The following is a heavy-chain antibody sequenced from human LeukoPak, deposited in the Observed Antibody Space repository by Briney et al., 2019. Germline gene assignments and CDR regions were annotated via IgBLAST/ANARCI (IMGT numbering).Heavy chain of an antibody. CDR3: AKDSKYASGSYNEEWRYLDN. CDR2: INWNSGSI. J-gene: IGHJ4*02. V-gene: IGHV3-9*01. CDR1: GFTFEDYA. D-gene: IGHD3-10*01. Sequence: GGSLRLSCKASGFTFEDYAMHWVRQAPGKGLEWVSGINWNSGSIDYADSVKGRFTISRDNAQKSLFLQMNSLRAEDTAFYYCAKDSKYASGSYNEEWRYLDNWGQGTLVTVSS.